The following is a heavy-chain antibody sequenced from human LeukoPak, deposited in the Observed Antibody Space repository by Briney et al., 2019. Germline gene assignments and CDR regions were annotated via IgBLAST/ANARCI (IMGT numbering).Heavy chain of an antibody. V-gene: IGHV4-34*01. CDR1: GGSFSGYY. CDR3: ARGYSYGFGYYYYYMDV. Sequence: SETLSLTCAVYGGSFSGYYWSWIRQPPGKGLEWIGEINHSGSTNYNPSLKSRVTISVDTSKNQFSLKLTSVTAADTAVYYCARGYSYGFGYYYYYMDVWGKGTPVTVSS. D-gene: IGHD5-18*01. CDR2: INHSGST. J-gene: IGHJ6*03.